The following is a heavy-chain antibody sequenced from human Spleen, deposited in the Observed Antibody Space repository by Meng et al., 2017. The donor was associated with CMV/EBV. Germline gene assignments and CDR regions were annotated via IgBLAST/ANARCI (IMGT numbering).Heavy chain of an antibody. J-gene: IGHJ4*02. CDR3: ARLMRTDTVFEY. CDR1: GYSFTDYW. D-gene: IGHD5-18*01. V-gene: IGHV5-51*01. CDR2: IYPGDSDA. Sequence: GGSLRLSCKASGYSFTDYWVGWVRQMPGKGLEWVGFIYPGDSDARYSPSFQGQVTISADKSSTTAYLQWSSLQASDTAMYYCARLMRTDTVFEYWGQGTLVTDSS.